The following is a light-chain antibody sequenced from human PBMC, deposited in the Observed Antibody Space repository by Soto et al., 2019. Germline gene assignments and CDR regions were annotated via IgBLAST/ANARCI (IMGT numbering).Light chain of an antibody. CDR3: SAWDNSLNGYV. Sequence: QAVVTQPLSVSASPGQRVTISCSGSSSNIGSNTVAWYQHLPGTAPPRLIFTAGQRPSGVPGRFSGSKSGTSASLAISGLQSEDEGDYYCSAWDNSLNGYVFGPGIKVTVL. V-gene: IGLV1-44*01. J-gene: IGLJ1*01. CDR1: SSNIGSNT. CDR2: TAG.